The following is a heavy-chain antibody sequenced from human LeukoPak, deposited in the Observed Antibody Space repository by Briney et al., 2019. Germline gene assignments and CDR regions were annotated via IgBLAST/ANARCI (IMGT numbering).Heavy chain of an antibody. CDR1: GHSFTNSW. Sequence: GESLKISCKGSGHSFTNSWIGWVRQMPGKGLEWMGISYPGDSNPRYSPSFQGQVTMSADKSITTAYLQWSSLKASDTAMYFCATLTSYDFWSGFQIPNYFDYWGQGTLVTVSS. D-gene: IGHD3-3*01. V-gene: IGHV5-51*01. CDR2: SYPGDSNP. CDR3: ATLTSYDFWSGFQIPNYFDY. J-gene: IGHJ4*02.